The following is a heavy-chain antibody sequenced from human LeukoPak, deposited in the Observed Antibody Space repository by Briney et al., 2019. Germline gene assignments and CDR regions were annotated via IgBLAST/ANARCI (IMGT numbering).Heavy chain of an antibody. CDR3: ASKTSYGDWFDP. CDR2: IYYSGST. J-gene: IGHJ5*02. D-gene: IGHD4-17*01. Sequence: PSETLSLTCSVSGGSISNYYWNWIRQPPGKGLEWIGYIYYSGSTNYNPSLKSRVTISVDTSKNQFSLKLSSVTAADTAVYYCASKTSYGDWFDPWGQGTLVTVSS. CDR1: GGSISNYY. V-gene: IGHV4-59*01.